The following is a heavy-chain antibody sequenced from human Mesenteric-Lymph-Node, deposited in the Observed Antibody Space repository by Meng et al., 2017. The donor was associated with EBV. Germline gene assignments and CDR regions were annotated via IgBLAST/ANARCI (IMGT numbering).Heavy chain of an antibody. CDR2: ISASGETT. Sequence: ESGGGVVQPGRSLRLSCAASGFTFSNYGMHWVRQAPGKGLEWVAIISASGETTFYAESVKGRFTISRDSSKNTLYLQMNSLGGEDTAVYYCAKDRRGYSRPGDYDYWGQGTLVTVSS. CDR3: AKDRRGYSRPGDYDY. V-gene: IGHV3-23*01. D-gene: IGHD5-18*01. J-gene: IGHJ4*02. CDR1: GFTFSNYG.